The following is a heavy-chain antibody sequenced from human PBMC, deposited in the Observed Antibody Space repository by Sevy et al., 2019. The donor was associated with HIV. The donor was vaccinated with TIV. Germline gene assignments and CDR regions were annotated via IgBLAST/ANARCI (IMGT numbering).Heavy chain of an antibody. J-gene: IGHJ4*02. Sequence: GGSLRLSCAASGFTFSDAWMSWVRQAPGEGLEWVGRIKSKTDSATRDFAAPVKGRFSISRDDSKNMVYLQMSSLKTEDTAVYYCTAGTGRSDFDYWGQGSLVTVSS. D-gene: IGHD2-15*01. CDR2: IKSKTDSATR. V-gene: IGHV3-15*01. CDR3: TAGTGRSDFDY. CDR1: GFTFSDAW.